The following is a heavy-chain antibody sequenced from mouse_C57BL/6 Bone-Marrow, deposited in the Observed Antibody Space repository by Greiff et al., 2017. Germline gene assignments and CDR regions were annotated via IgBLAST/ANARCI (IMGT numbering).Heavy chain of an antibody. Sequence: VQLQQSGAELVRPGASVKLSCTASGFNIKDDYMHWVKQRPEQGLEWIGWIDPETGDTEYASKFQGKATITADTSSNTAYLQLSSLTSEDTAVYYCTTSGLRRRAWFAYWGQGTLVTVSA. V-gene: IGHV14-4*01. CDR1: GFNIKDDY. CDR3: TTSGLRRRAWFAY. D-gene: IGHD2-4*01. CDR2: IDPETGDT. J-gene: IGHJ3*01.